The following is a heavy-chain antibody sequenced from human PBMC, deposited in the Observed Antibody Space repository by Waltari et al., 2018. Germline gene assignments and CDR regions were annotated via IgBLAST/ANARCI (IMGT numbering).Heavy chain of an antibody. Sequence: QVQLQESGPGLVKPSETLSLTCTVSGGPISSQYWSWIRQPPGKGLEWIGYIVYIGSTNYNPSLKSRVTISVDTSKNQFSLKLSSVTAADTAVYYCARGFRRDGYNPLDYWGQGTLVTVSS. D-gene: IGHD5-12*01. V-gene: IGHV4-59*11. CDR2: IVYIGST. CDR1: GGPISSQY. J-gene: IGHJ4*02. CDR3: ARGFRRDGYNPLDY.